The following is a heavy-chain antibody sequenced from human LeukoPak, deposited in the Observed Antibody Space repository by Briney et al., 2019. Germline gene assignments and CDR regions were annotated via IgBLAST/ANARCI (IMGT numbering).Heavy chain of an antibody. CDR1: GGSISSGTYY. CDR2: IYYSGST. CDR3: ARAGSWSDAGIMDY. D-gene: IGHD6-13*01. Sequence: SQTLSLTCTVSGGSISSGTYYWSWIRQPPGKGLEWIGYIYYSGSTNYNPSLKSRVTISVDTSKNQFSLKLSSVTAADTAVYYCARAGSWSDAGIMDYWGQGTLVTVSS. V-gene: IGHV4-61*01. J-gene: IGHJ4*02.